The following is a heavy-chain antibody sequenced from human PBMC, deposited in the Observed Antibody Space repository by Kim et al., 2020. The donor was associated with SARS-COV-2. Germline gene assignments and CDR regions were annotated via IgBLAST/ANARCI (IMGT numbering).Heavy chain of an antibody. Sequence: SETLSLTCAVYGGSLSGYSWNWIRQPPGKGLEWIGEINQSGSTNYNPSLKSRVTISVDTSKNQFSLRLRSVTAADTAVFYCARAKGRPFDYYYYGFYVWGQGTTVTVSS. V-gene: IGHV4-34*01. D-gene: IGHD3-10*01. CDR2: INQSGST. CDR3: ARAKGRPFDYYYYGFYV. J-gene: IGHJ6*02. CDR1: GGSLSGYS.